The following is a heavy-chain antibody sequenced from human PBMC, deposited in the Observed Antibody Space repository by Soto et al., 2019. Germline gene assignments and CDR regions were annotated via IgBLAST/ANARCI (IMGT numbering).Heavy chain of an antibody. CDR3: ARDKITGLFDY. Sequence: PSETLSLTCTVSGVSISSYYWIWLRQPPGKGLEWIGYIYYSGSTNYNPSLKSRVTISVDTSKNQFSLKLTSVTAADTAVYYCARDKITGLFDYWGQGTLVTVSS. J-gene: IGHJ4*02. CDR2: IYYSGST. V-gene: IGHV4-59*12. CDR1: GVSISSYY. D-gene: IGHD2-8*02.